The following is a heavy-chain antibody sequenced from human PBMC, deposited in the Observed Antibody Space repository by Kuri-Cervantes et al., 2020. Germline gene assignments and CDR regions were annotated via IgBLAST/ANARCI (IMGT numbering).Heavy chain of an antibody. V-gene: IGHV1-24*01. CDR3: ARSPYSSGALITERYYYGMDV. Sequence: ASVKVSCKASGYTFTSYGISWMRQAPGKGLEWMGGFDPEDGETIYAQKFQGRVTMTEDTSTDTAYMELSSLRSEDTAVYYCARSPYSSGALITERYYYGMDVWGQGTTVTVSS. D-gene: IGHD3-16*01. J-gene: IGHJ6*02. CDR2: FDPEDGET. CDR1: GYTFTSYG.